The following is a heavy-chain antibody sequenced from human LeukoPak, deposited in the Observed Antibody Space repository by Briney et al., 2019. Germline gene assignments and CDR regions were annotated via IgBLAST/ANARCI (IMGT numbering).Heavy chain of an antibody. CDR1: GGSFSGYY. CDR2: INHSGST. CDR3: ARIVGARRLIDY. V-gene: IGHV4-34*01. D-gene: IGHD1-26*01. J-gene: IGHJ4*02. Sequence: SETLSLTCAVYGGSFSGYYWSWIRQPPGKGLEWIGEINHSGSTNYNPSLKSRVTISVDTSKNTFSLELSSVTAADTAVYYCARIVGARRLIDYWGQGTLVTVSS.